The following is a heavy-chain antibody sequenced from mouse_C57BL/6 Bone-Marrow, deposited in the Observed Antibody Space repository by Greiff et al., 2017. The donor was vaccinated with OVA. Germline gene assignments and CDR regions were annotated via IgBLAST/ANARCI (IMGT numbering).Heavy chain of an antibody. CDR3: ARPVYYPYAMDY. D-gene: IGHD2-1*01. J-gene: IGHJ4*01. Sequence: EVQRVESGGDLVKPGGSLKLSCAASGFTFSSYGMSWVRQTPDKRLEWVATISSGGSYTYYPDSVKGRFTISRDNAKNTLYLQMSSLKSEDTAMYYCARPVYYPYAMDYWGQGTSVTVSS. CDR1: GFTFSSYG. V-gene: IGHV5-6*01. CDR2: ISSGGSYT.